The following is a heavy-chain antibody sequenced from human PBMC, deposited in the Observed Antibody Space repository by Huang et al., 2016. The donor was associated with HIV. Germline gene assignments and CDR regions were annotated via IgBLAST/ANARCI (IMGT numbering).Heavy chain of an antibody. V-gene: IGHV3-48*02. J-gene: IGHJ5*02. CDR2: ISSGSSTI. CDR1: GFTFSSYS. Sequence: EVQLVESGGGLVQPGGSLRLSCAASGFTFSSYSMNWVRQAPGKGLEWVSYISSGSSTIYYADSVKGRFTISRDNAKNSLYLQMNSLRDEDTAVYYCARGMTQGPTLLYYYGSGAFNWFDPWGQGTLVTVSS. CDR3: ARGMTQGPTLLYYYGSGAFNWFDP. D-gene: IGHD3-10*01.